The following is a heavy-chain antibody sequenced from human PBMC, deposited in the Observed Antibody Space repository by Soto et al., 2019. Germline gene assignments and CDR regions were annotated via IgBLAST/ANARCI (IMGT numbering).Heavy chain of an antibody. D-gene: IGHD3-10*01. V-gene: IGHV3-30*18. Sequence: QVQLVESGGGVVQPGRSLRLSCAASGFTFSSYGMHWVRQAPGKGLEWVAVISYDGSNKYYADSVKGRFTISRDNSKNTLYLQMNSLRAEDTAVYYCAKDPHYYGSWSYLYYFDYWGQGTLVTVSS. CDR1: GFTFSSYG. CDR2: ISYDGSNK. CDR3: AKDPHYYGSWSYLYYFDY. J-gene: IGHJ4*02.